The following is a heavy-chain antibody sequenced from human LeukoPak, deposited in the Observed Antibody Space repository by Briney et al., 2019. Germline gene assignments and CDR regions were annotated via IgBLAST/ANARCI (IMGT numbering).Heavy chain of an antibody. CDR2: ISVYNGVT. Sequence: ASVKVSCKASGYTFNRYGITWVRQAPGQGLEWVGWISVYNGVTKFAQKVQDRVTMTTDTSTNKAYMELTNLRSDDTAVYYCAIVWYPPDAFDFWGQGTMVTVSS. J-gene: IGHJ3*01. CDR1: GYTFNRYG. CDR3: AIVWYPPDAFDF. D-gene: IGHD6-13*01. V-gene: IGHV1-18*01.